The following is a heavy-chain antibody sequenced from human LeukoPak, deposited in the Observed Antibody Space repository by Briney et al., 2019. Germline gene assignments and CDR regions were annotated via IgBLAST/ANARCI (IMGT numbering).Heavy chain of an antibody. CDR3: VREDGVVGASSAFDY. V-gene: IGHV3-21*01. D-gene: IGHD1-26*01. CDR2: INGRSNYT. J-gene: IGHJ4*02. CDR1: GFTFTTYT. Sequence: PGGSLRLSCAASGFTFTTYTMTWVRQAPGKGLEWVSSINGRSNYTYYADSVKGRFTISRDNAKNSLFLQMNSLSAEDTAVYYCVREDGVVGASSAFDYWGQGTLVTVSS.